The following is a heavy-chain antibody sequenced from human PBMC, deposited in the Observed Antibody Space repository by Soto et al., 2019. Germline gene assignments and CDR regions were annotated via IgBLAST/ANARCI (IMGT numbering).Heavy chain of an antibody. Sequence: QVQLVQSGAEVKKSGASVKVSCKASGYTFTSHDINWVRQATGQGLEWMGWMNPNSGNTGYAQKFQGRAAMTRNTSISTAYMELSSLRSEDTAVYYCARWDYGVYARFDCWGQGPLVTVSS. CDR2: MNPNSGNT. CDR1: GYTFTSHD. CDR3: ARWDYGVYARFDC. J-gene: IGHJ4*02. V-gene: IGHV1-8*01. D-gene: IGHD4-17*01.